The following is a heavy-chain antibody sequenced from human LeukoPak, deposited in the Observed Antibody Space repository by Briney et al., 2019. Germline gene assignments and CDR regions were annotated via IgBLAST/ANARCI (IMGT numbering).Heavy chain of an antibody. D-gene: IGHD3-9*01. CDR3: ARDRYDILTGYYQLNWFDP. CDR1: GGTFSSYA. V-gene: IGHV1-69*05. Sequence: SVKVSCKASGGTFSSYAISWVRQASGQGLEWMGGIIPIFGTANYAQKFQGRVTITTDESTSTAYMELSSLRSEDTAVYYCARDRYDILTGYYQLNWFDPWGQGTLVTVSS. CDR2: IIPIFGTA. J-gene: IGHJ5*02.